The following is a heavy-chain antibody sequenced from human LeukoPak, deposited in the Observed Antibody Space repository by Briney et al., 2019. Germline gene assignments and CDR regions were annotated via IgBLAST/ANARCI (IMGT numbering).Heavy chain of an antibody. V-gene: IGHV1-24*01. CDR3: ARGRASSSSTLYDY. J-gene: IGHJ4*02. Sequence: ASVKVSCKVSGYTLTELSMHWVRQAPGKGLEWMGGFDPEDGETIYAQKFQGRVTMTEDTSTDTAYMELSSLRSEDTAVYFCARGRASSSSTLYDYWGQGTLVTVSS. D-gene: IGHD2-2*01. CDR2: FDPEDGET. CDR1: GYTLTELS.